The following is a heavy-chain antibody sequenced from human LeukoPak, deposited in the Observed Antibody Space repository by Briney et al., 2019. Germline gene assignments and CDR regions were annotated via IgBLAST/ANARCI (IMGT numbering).Heavy chain of an antibody. Sequence: GESLKVSCKGSGYSFTSYWIGWVRQMPGKGLEWMGIIYPGDSDTGYSPSFQGQVTISADKSISTAYLQWSSLKASDTAMYYCARQDPDCSGGSCYLLWGQGTLVTVSS. D-gene: IGHD2-15*01. CDR1: GYSFTSYW. J-gene: IGHJ4*02. CDR3: ARQDPDCSGGSCYLL. V-gene: IGHV5-51*01. CDR2: IYPGDSDT.